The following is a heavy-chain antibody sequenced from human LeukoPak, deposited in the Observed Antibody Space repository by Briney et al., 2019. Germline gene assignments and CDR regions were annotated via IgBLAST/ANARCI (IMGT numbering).Heavy chain of an antibody. CDR3: ATRYCSIAACRASSYKCRDV. CDR1: GFTFSSYW. V-gene: IGHV3-7*01. CDR2: INEDGGGS. D-gene: IGHD2-15*01. J-gene: IGHJ6*04. Sequence: GGSLRLSCAASGFTFSSYWLTWVRQAPGKGLEWVANINEDGGGSYYVDSVKGRFTISRDNAKNSVHLQINSLTAEETAVYYCATRYCSIAACRASSYKCRDVWAKGTTVTVSS.